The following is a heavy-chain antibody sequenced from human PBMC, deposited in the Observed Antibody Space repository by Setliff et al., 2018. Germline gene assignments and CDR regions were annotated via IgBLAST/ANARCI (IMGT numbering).Heavy chain of an antibody. CDR2: LYAGGST. D-gene: IGHD2-8*01. CDR1: GGSISSGLYY. Sequence: SETLSLTCTVSGGSISSGLYYWSWIRQPAGRGLEWIGRLYAGGSTNYNPPHKSRATISGDTSNDRLSLRLTSVTAADTAVYYCARGWVLGAFDIWGQGTMVTVSS. CDR3: ARGWVLGAFDI. J-gene: IGHJ3*02. V-gene: IGHV4-61*02.